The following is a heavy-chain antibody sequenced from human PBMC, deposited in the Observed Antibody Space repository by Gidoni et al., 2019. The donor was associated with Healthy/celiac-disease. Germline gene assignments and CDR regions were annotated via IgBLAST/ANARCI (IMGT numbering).Heavy chain of an antibody. CDR3: ARDRLARGSYYHGNWFDP. CDR1: GFTFSSYS. D-gene: IGHD1-26*01. V-gene: IGHV3-21*01. J-gene: IGHJ5*02. CDR2: ISSSSSYI. Sequence: EVQLVESGGGLVKPGGSLRLSCAASGFTFSSYSMNWVRQAPGKGLEWVSSISSSSSYIYYADSVKGRFTISRDNAKNSLYLQMNSLRAEDTAVYYCARDRLARGSYYHGNWFDPWGQGTLVTVSS.